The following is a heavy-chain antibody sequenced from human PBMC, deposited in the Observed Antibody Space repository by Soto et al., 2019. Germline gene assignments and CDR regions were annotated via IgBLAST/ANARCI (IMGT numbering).Heavy chain of an antibody. CDR2: IYYSGST. Sequence: SETLSLTCTVSGGSISSGGYYWSWIRQHPGKGLEWIGYIYYSGSTYYNPSLKSRVTISVDTSKNQFSLKLSSVTAADTAVYYCAATYYYGSGSYSKRGTLDYWGQGTLVTVSS. CDR3: AATYYYGSGSYSKRGTLDY. V-gene: IGHV4-31*03. D-gene: IGHD3-10*01. CDR1: GGSISSGGYY. J-gene: IGHJ4*02.